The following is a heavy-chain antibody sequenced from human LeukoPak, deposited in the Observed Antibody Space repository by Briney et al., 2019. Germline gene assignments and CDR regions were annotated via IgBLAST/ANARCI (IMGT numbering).Heavy chain of an antibody. D-gene: IGHD3-10*02. V-gene: IGHV3-30*04. Sequence: GRSLRLSCAASGFTFSSYAMHWVRQAPGKGLEWVAVISYDGSNKYYADSVKGRFTISRDNSKNTLYLQMNSLRAEDTAVYYCAKFGMVGDLHWGQGTLVTVSS. CDR2: ISYDGSNK. CDR3: AKFGMVGDLH. J-gene: IGHJ4*02. CDR1: GFTFSSYA.